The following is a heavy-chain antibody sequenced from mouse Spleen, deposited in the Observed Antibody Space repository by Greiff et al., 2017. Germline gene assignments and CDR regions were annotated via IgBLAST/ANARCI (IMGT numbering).Heavy chain of an antibody. CDR1: GYTFTDYE. CDR2: IDPETGGT. CDR3: TRGGYYYGPFNFDV. Sequence: QVQLQQSGAELVRPGASVTLSCKASGYTFTDYEMHWVKQTPVHGLEWIGAIDPETGGTAYNQKFKGKATLTADKSSSTAYMELRSLTSEDSAVYYCTRGGYYYGPFNFDVWGAGTTVTVSS. J-gene: IGHJ1*01. D-gene: IGHD1-1*01. V-gene: IGHV1-15*01.